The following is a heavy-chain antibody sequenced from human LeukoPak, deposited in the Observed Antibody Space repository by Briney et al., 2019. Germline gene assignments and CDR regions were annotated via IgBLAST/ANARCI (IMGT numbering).Heavy chain of an antibody. J-gene: IGHJ6*03. CDR1: GFTFSSYG. Sequence: GGSLRLSCAASGFTFSSYGMHWVRQAPGKGLEWVAFIRYDGSNKYYADSVRGRFTISRDNSKNTLYLQMNSLRVEDAAVYYCARDRIQPHRRYYYYYMDVWGKGTTVTISS. CDR3: ARDRIQPHRRYYYYYMDV. D-gene: IGHD5-18*01. V-gene: IGHV3-30*02. CDR2: IRYDGSNK.